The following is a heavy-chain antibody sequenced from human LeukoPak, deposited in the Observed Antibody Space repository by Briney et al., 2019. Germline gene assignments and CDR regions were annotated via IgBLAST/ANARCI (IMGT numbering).Heavy chain of an antibody. V-gene: IGHV3-23*01. CDR1: GFTFSRSA. Sequence: GGSLRLSCAASGFTFSRSAMTWVRQGPGTGLEFVASIIYSGGATYYADAVKGRFTISRDNSKNTLYLQMNSLRAEDTALYYCAKDGLYYDGSEHVYYFDSWGQGTLVTVSS. CDR2: IIYSGGAT. D-gene: IGHD3-22*01. CDR3: AKDGLYYDGSEHVYYFDS. J-gene: IGHJ4*02.